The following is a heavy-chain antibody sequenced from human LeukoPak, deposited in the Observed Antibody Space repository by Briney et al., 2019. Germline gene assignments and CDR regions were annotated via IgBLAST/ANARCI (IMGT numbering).Heavy chain of an antibody. Sequence: SETLSLTCTASGGSIGSYYWSWIRQPPGKGLEWIGYIYYSGSTNYNPSLKSRVTISVDTSKNQFSLKLSSVTAADTAVYYCASGRWIQLWSYWGQGTLVTVSS. J-gene: IGHJ4*02. D-gene: IGHD5-18*01. CDR2: IYYSGST. V-gene: IGHV4-59*01. CDR1: GGSIGSYY. CDR3: ASGRWIQLWSY.